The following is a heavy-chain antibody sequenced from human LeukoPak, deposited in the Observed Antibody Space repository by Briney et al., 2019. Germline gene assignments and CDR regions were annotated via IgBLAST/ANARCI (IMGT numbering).Heavy chain of an antibody. J-gene: IGHJ3*02. CDR1: GFALSSYS. V-gene: IGHV3-21*01. Sequence: GGSLRLSCVASGFALSSYSMNWVRQAPGKGLEWVSSVDTSSSYTYYAHSVKGRFTISRDNPKSSLFLQMNSLRAEDTAVYYCARGGLGQQRRDTFDIWGQGTFVTVSS. CDR2: VDTSSSYT. CDR3: ARGGLGQQRRDTFDI. D-gene: IGHD3-16*01.